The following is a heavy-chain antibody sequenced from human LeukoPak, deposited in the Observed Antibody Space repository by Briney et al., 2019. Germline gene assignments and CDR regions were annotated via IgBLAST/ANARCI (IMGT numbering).Heavy chain of an antibody. D-gene: IGHD3-10*01. J-gene: IGHJ3*02. CDR3: ARGRITMVRVDAFDI. CDR1: GYSISSGYY. CDR2: IYHSGST. V-gene: IGHV4-38-2*02. Sequence: SETLSLTCTVSGYSISSGYYWGWIRQPPGKGLEWIGNIYHSGSTFYNPSLKSRVTISVDTSKNQFSLKLSSVTAADTAVYYCARGRITMVRVDAFDIWGQGTMVTVSS.